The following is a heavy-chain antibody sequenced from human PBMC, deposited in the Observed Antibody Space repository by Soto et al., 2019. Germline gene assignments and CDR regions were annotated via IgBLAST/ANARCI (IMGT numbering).Heavy chain of an antibody. J-gene: IGHJ4*02. Sequence: EAQLVQSGGGLVQPGGSLRLSFAASGFSVVYNYRSWVRQAPGKGLEWVSLIYSGGGTDYAESVKGRFTISRDNSKNTLYLQMNSLKAEDTAIYYCATRMTTAPYWGQGTLVTVSS. CDR2: IYSGGGT. CDR1: GFSVVYNY. V-gene: IGHV3-66*01. CDR3: ATRMTTAPY. D-gene: IGHD4-17*01.